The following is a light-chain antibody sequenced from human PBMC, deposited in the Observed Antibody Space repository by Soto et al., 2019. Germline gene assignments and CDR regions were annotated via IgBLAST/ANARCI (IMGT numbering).Light chain of an antibody. Sequence: QSVLTQPPSASGTPGQRVFISRSGSSSNIGGTNYAYWYQQLPGAAPKLLMHSNNLRPSGVPERISGSKSGTSASLAISGLRSEDGAVYYCASWDDRLGAVIFGGGTKVTVL. CDR2: SNN. CDR3: ASWDDRLGAVI. V-gene: IGLV1-47*02. J-gene: IGLJ2*01. CDR1: SSNIGGTNY.